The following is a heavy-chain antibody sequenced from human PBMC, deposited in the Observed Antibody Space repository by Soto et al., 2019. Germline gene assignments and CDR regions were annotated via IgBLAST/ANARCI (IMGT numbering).Heavy chain of an antibody. CDR1: GYTFISYY. D-gene: IGHD7-27*01. CDR2: INPSGGST. CDR3: ARGTIITLTHYYYHGMDV. V-gene: IGHV1-46*01. Sequence: ASVKVSCKASGYTFISYYMHWVRQAPGQGLEWMGIINPSGGSTSYAQKFQGRVTMTRDTSTSTVYMELSSLRSEDTAVYYCARGTIITLTHYYYHGMDVWGQGTTVTVSS. J-gene: IGHJ6*02.